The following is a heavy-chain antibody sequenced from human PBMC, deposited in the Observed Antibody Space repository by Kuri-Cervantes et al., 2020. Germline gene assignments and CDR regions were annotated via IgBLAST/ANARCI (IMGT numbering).Heavy chain of an antibody. CDR3: ARGDYDFWSGYPSGAFDI. J-gene: IGHJ3*02. V-gene: IGHV4-38-2*01. CDR2: TYHSGST. CDR1: GYSISSGYY. D-gene: IGHD3-3*01. Sequence: SETLSLTCAVSGYSISSGYYWGWIRQPPGKGLEWIGSTYHSGSTYYNPSLKSRVTISVDTSKNQFSLKLSSVTAADTAVYYCARGDYDFWSGYPSGAFDIWGQGTMVTVSS.